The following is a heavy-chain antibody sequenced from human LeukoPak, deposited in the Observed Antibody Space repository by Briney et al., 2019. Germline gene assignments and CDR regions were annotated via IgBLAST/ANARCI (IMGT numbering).Heavy chain of an antibody. CDR3: ARMSGAHFDY. D-gene: IGHD3-10*01. CDR1: GFTFSSNG. CDR2: IWYDGSNK. Sequence: PGGSLRLSCAASGFTFSSNGMLWARQAPGKGLEWVALIWYDGSNKYYTDSVKGRFTISRDNSKNTLYLQMNSLRAEDTAVYYCARMSGAHFDYWGQGTLVTVSS. J-gene: IGHJ4*02. V-gene: IGHV3-33*01.